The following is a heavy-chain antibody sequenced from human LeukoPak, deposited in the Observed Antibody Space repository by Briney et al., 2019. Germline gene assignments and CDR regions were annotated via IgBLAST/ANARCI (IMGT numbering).Heavy chain of an antibody. CDR2: ISSSSSYI. J-gene: IGHJ3*02. V-gene: IGHV3-21*01. D-gene: IGHD2-15*01. Sequence: GGSLRLSCAASGFTFSSYWMSWVRQAPGKGLEWVSSISSSSSYIYYADSVKGRFTISRDNAKNSLYLQMSSLRAEDTAVYYCARGALLGDAFDIWGQGTMVTVSS. CDR3: ARGALLGDAFDI. CDR1: GFTFSSYW.